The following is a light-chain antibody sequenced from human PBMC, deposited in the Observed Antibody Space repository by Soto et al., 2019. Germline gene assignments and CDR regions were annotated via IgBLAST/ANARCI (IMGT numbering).Light chain of an antibody. CDR2: TAS. V-gene: IGKV1-39*01. J-gene: IGKJ1*01. Sequence: DIQMTQSPSSLSASIGDRVTLTCRASQTIMTYLNWYQQKPEEAPKLLIFTASTLQTGVPSRFSGTGSGTDFTLTISGLQHEDFATYYCQQSYSAPRTFGQGTKVEIK. CDR3: QQSYSAPRT. CDR1: QTIMTY.